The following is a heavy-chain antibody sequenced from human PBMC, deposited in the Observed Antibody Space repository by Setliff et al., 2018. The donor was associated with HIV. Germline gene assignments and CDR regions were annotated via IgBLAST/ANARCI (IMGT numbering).Heavy chain of an antibody. D-gene: IGHD3-22*01. CDR3: ARGTYYYDSSGFRDAFDI. CDR1: GGSISTYY. CDR2: IYTSGST. Sequence: SETLSLTCTVSGGSISTYYWSWIRQPAGKGLEWIGRIYTSGSTNYNPSIKSRVTMSVDTSKKQFSLKLSSVTAAETAVYYCARGTYYYDSSGFRDAFDIWGQGTMVTVSS. J-gene: IGHJ3*02. V-gene: IGHV4-4*07.